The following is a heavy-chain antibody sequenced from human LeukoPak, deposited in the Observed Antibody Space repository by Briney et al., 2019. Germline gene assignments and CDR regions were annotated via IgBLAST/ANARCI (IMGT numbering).Heavy chain of an antibody. Sequence: PGGSLRLSCAASGFTVSSNYMSWVRQAPGKGLEWVSVIFSGGSTYYADSVKGRFTISRDNSKNKLYLQMNSLRAEDTAVYYCAGVIAAAGTGGVDYYYYGMDVWGQGTTVTVSS. D-gene: IGHD6-13*01. CDR2: IFSGGST. V-gene: IGHV3-53*01. J-gene: IGHJ6*02. CDR1: GFTVSSNY. CDR3: AGVIAAAGTGGVDYYYYGMDV.